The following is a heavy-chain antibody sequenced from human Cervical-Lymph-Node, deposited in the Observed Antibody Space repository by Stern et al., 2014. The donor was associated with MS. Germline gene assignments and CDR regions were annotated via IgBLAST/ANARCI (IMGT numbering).Heavy chain of an antibody. CDR3: ARGGTLFRGPYRYFYGMDV. V-gene: IGHV4-59*01. Sequence: QVQLQESGPGLVKPSETLSLSCNVSGGAIKNYYWMWIRQPPGKGLEWIGNVFYSGVTKYNPSLNSRVTISVDTSKNQFSLELKSMTAGDTAIYYCARGGTLFRGPYRYFYGMDVWGQGTTVTVSS. D-gene: IGHD3-10*01. CDR1: GGAIKNYY. CDR2: VFYSGVT. J-gene: IGHJ6*02.